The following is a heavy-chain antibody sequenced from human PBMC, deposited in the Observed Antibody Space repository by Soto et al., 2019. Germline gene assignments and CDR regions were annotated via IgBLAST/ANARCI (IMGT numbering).Heavy chain of an antibody. D-gene: IGHD6-6*01. CDR3: ARGAARHYTYGMDV. CDR1: GFTFSSYA. CDR2: ISYDGTNK. J-gene: IGHJ6*02. V-gene: IGHV3-30-3*01. Sequence: QVQLVESGGGVVHPGRSLRLSCAASGFTFSSYAVHWVRQAPGKGLEWVAVISYDGTNKYYADSVQGRFTISRDNSKNTLYLQMNSLTDEDTAVYYCARGAARHYTYGMDVGGQGTTITVSS.